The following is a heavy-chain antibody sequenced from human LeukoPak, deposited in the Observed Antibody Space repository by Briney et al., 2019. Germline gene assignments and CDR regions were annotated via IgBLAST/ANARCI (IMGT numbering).Heavy chain of an antibody. CDR3: ARGLTMVRGALRDWFDP. J-gene: IGHJ5*02. Sequence: PSETLSLTCTVSGGPISSYYWSWIRQPAGKGLEWIGRIYTSGSTNYNPSLKSRVTMSVDTSKNQFSLKLSSVTAADTAVYYCARGLTMVRGALRDWFDPWGQGTLVTVSS. D-gene: IGHD3-10*01. CDR2: IYTSGST. CDR1: GGPISSYY. V-gene: IGHV4-4*07.